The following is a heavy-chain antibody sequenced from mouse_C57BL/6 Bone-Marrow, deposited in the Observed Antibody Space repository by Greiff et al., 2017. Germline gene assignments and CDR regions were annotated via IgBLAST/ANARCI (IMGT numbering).Heavy chain of an antibody. CDR2: ISSGSSTI. J-gene: IGHJ1*03. Sequence: EVQVVESGGGLVKPGGSLKLSCAASGFTFSDYGMHWVRQAPEKGLEWVAYISSGSSTIYYADTVKGRFTISRDNAKNTLFLQMTSLRSEDTAMYYCAIGSTGYFDVWGTGTTVTVSS. CDR1: GFTFSDYG. V-gene: IGHV5-17*01. D-gene: IGHD1-1*01. CDR3: AIGSTGYFDV.